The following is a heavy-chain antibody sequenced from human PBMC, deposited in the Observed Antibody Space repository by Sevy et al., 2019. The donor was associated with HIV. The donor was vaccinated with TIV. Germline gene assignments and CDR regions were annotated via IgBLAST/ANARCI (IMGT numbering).Heavy chain of an antibody. J-gene: IGHJ4*02. D-gene: IGHD6-19*01. CDR2: ISGSGGST. V-gene: IGHV3-23*01. Sequence: GSLRLSCAASGFTFSSYAMSWVRQAPGKGLEWVSAISGSGGSTYYADSVKGRFTISRDNSKNTLYLQMNSLRAEDTAVYYCAKAVAGTLLEDYWGQGTLVTVSS. CDR3: AKAVAGTLLEDY. CDR1: GFTFSSYA.